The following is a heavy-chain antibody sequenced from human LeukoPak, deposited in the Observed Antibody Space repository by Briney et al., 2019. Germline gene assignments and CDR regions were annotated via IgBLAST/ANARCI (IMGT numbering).Heavy chain of an antibody. CDR1: GYTFTSYG. CDR2: ISAYNGNT. CDR3: ASSTLWFGELATNAFDY. Sequence: ASVKVSCKASGYTFTSYGISWVRQAPGQGLEWMGWISAYNGNTNYAQKLQGRVTMTTDTSTSTAYMELRSLRSDDTAVYYCASSTLWFGELATNAFDYWGQGTLVTVSS. V-gene: IGHV1-18*01. J-gene: IGHJ4*02. D-gene: IGHD3-10*01.